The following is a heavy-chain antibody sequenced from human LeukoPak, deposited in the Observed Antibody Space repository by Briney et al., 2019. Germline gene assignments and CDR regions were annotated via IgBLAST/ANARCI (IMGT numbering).Heavy chain of an antibody. J-gene: IGHJ4*02. V-gene: IGHV4-4*02. CDR1: GGSISSSNW. D-gene: IGHD3-10*01. Sequence: SGTLSLTCAVSGGSISSSNWWSWVRQPPGKGLEWIGEINHSGSTNYNPSLKSRVTISVDTSKNQFSLKLSSVTAADTAVYYCASRSTYMVRGYYFDYWGQGTLVTVSS. CDR2: INHSGST. CDR3: ASRSTYMVRGYYFDY.